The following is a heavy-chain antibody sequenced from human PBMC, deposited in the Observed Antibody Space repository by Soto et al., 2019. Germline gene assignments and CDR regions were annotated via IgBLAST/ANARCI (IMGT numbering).Heavy chain of an antibody. CDR1: DDSISSSNW. CDR3: ARTFSTTWQPNWFDP. CDR2: IYHSGST. V-gene: IGHV4-4*02. D-gene: IGHD6-13*01. J-gene: IGHJ5*02. Sequence: SETLSLTCAVSDDSISSSNWWTWVRQPPGKGLEWIGEIYHSGSTNYNPSLKGRVTISVDTSKNQFSLKLSSVTAADTALYYCARTFSTTWQPNWFDPWGQGTLVTVSS.